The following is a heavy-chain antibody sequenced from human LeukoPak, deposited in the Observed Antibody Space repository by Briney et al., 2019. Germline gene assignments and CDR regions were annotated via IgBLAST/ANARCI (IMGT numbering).Heavy chain of an antibody. D-gene: IGHD3-22*01. CDR1: GGSISSYY. V-gene: IGHV4-59*01. CDR3: ARGSTARYYYDSSGYYRGAVDY. J-gene: IGHJ4*02. Sequence: SETLSLTCTVSGGSISSYYWSWIRQPPGKGLEWIGYIYYSGSTNYNPSLKGRVTISVDTSKNQFSLKLSSVTAADTAVYYCARGSTARYYYDSSGYYRGAVDYWGQGTLVTISS. CDR2: IYYSGST.